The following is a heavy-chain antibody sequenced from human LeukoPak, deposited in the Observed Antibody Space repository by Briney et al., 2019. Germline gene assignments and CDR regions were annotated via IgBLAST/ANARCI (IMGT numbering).Heavy chain of an antibody. CDR1: GFTVSSNY. V-gene: IGHV3-53*01. CDR3: ARRGYYDSSGYSFGH. CDR2: IYSGGST. D-gene: IGHD3-22*01. Sequence: PGGSLRLSCAASGFTVSSNYMSWVRQAPGKGLEWVSVIYSGGSTYYADSVKGRFTISRDNSKNTLYLQMNSLRAEDTAVYYCARRGYYDSSGYSFGHWGQGTLVTVSS. J-gene: IGHJ4*02.